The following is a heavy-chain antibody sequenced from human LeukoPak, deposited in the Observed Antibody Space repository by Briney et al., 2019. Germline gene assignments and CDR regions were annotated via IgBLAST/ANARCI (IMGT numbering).Heavy chain of an antibody. Sequence: SETLSLTCAVYGGSFSGYYWSWIRQPPGKGLEWIGEINHSGSTNYNPSLKSRVTISVDTSKNQFSLKLSSVTAADTAVFYCARGSSGGSCYRLWGQGTLVTVSS. CDR1: GGSFSGYY. J-gene: IGHJ4*02. CDR2: INHSGST. CDR3: ARGSSGGSCYRL. D-gene: IGHD2-15*01. V-gene: IGHV4-34*01.